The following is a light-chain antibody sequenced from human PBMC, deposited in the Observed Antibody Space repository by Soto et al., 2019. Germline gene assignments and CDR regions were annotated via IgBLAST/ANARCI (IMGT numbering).Light chain of an antibody. Sequence: QSVLAQPPSASVSPGQSVTISCTGTSSDVGGYNYFSWYQQHPGKAPKLLIYEVSERPSGVPDRFSGSKSGNTASLTVSGLQAEDEADYYCSSYAGSNRVFGTGTKVTVL. CDR3: SSYAGSNRV. CDR1: SSDVGGYNY. J-gene: IGLJ1*01. CDR2: EVS. V-gene: IGLV2-8*01.